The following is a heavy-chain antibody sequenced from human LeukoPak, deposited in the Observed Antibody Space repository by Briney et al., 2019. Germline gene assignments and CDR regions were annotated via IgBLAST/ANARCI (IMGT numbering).Heavy chain of an antibody. CDR3: ARDLFGEPHSYSDY. CDR1: GFTFSSYA. V-gene: IGHV3-30*14. J-gene: IGHJ4*02. D-gene: IGHD3-10*01. Sequence: GGSLRLSCAASGFTFSSYAMHWVRQAPGKGLEWVAVISYDGSNKYYADSVKGRFTISRDNSKNTLYLQMNSLRAEDTAVYYCARDLFGEPHSYSDYWGQGTLVTVSS. CDR2: ISYDGSNK.